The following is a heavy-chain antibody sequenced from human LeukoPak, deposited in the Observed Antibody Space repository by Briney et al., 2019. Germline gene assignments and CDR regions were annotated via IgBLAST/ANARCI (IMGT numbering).Heavy chain of an antibody. CDR1: GGSISSYY. V-gene: IGHV4-59*08. D-gene: IGHD3-10*01. Sequence: SETLSLTCTVSGGSISSYYRSWIRQPPGKGLEWIGYIYYSGSTNYNPSLKSRVTISVDTSKNQFSLKLSSVTAADTAVYYCARGSDYYGSGSCFDCWGQGTLVTVSS. CDR2: IYYSGST. CDR3: ARGSDYYGSGSCFDC. J-gene: IGHJ4*02.